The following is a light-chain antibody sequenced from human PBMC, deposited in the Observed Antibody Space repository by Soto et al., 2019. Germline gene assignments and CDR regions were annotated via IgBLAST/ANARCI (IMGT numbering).Light chain of an antibody. CDR3: QQSYNTLA. J-gene: IGKJ3*01. CDR2: AAS. CDR1: QTISRY. V-gene: IGKV1-39*01. Sequence: DIQMTQSPSSLSASVGDRVTITCRASQTISRYLNWYQQKPGKAPKLLIFAASSLQSGVPSRFSGSGAGTEFTLAISSLQPEDFATYYCQQSYNTLAFGPGTKVDLQ.